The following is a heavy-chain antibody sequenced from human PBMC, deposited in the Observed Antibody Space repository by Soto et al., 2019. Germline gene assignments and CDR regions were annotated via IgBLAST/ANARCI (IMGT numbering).Heavy chain of an antibody. V-gene: IGHV4-34*01. J-gene: IGHJ4*02. D-gene: IGHD2-8*02. CDR2: INHSGST. CDR3: ARDKITGLFDY. Sequence: QVQLQQWGAGLLKPSETLSLTCAVYGGSVSGYYWTWIRQPPGTGLEWIGEINHSGSTNYNPSLKSRVTISVDTSKNQFSLKLTSVTAADTAVYYCARDKITGLFDYCGQGSLVTVSS. CDR1: GGSVSGYY.